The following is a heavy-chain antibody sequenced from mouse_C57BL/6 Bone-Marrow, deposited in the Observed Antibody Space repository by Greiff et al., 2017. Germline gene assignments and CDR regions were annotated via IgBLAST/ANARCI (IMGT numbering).Heavy chain of an antibody. CDR1: GYTFTSYW. CDR3: ARDGTWFAY. J-gene: IGHJ3*01. CDR2: IDPSDSYT. Sequence: QVQLQQPGAELVKPGASVKLSCKASGYTFTSYWMQWVKQRPGQGLEWIGEIDPSDSYTNYNQKFKGKATLTVDTSSSTAYMQLSSLTSEDSAVYYCARDGTWFAYWGQGTVVTVSA. V-gene: IGHV1-50*01. D-gene: IGHD3-3*01.